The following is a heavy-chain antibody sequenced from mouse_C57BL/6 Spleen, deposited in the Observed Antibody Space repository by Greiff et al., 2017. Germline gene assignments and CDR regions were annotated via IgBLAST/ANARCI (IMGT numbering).Heavy chain of an antibody. CDR2: IDPENGDT. V-gene: IGHV14-4*01. Sequence: DVHLVESGAELVRPGASVKLSCTASGFNIKDDYMHWVKQRPEQGLEWIGWIDPENGDTEYASKFQGKATITADTSSNTAYLQLSSLTSEDTAVYYCTTGYYGSSIAYWGQGTLVTVSA. CDR1: GFNIKDDY. J-gene: IGHJ3*01. CDR3: TTGYYGSSIAY. D-gene: IGHD1-1*01.